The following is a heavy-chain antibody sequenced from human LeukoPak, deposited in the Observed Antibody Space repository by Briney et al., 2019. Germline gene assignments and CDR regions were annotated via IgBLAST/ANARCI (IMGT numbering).Heavy chain of an antibody. J-gene: IGHJ4*02. V-gene: IGHV3-23*01. CDR1: GFTLSDYG. D-gene: IGHD3-22*01. Sequence: GGAPGVSRGAPGFTLSDYGKSLGRPAPGEGPGGGSAITGGGRTYYADSVKGRFTISRDSSKNTLYLQMNSLRAEDTAIYYCAKRGYYDSGALRAPFEYWGQGTLVTVSS. CDR2: ITGGGRT. CDR3: AKRGYYDSGALRAPFEY.